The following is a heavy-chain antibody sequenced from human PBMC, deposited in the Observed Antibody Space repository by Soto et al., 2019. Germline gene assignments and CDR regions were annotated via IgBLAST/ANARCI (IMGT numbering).Heavy chain of an antibody. J-gene: IGHJ4*02. CDR2: ISSSSSYI. CDR3: ARWYSGSYYLDY. CDR1: GFTFSSYS. D-gene: IGHD1-26*01. Sequence: GGSLRLSCAASGFTFSSYSMNWVRQAPGKGLEWVSSISSSSSYIYYADSVKGRFTISRDNAKNSLYLQMNSLRAEDTAVYYCARWYSGSYYLDYWGQGTLVTVSS. V-gene: IGHV3-21*01.